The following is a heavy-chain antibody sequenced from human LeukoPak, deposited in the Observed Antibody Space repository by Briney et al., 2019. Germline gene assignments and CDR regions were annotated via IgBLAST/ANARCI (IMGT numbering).Heavy chain of an antibody. D-gene: IGHD3-9*01. CDR2: ISTSSSYI. V-gene: IGHV3-21*01. Sequence: PGGSLRLSCAASGFTFSSYSMNWVRQAPGKALEWVSSISTSSSYIYYADSVKGRFIISRDNAKNSLYLQMNSLRAEDTAVYYCARDPPILTGPYYYYMDVWGKGTTVTISS. CDR3: ARDPPILTGPYYYYMDV. J-gene: IGHJ6*03. CDR1: GFTFSSYS.